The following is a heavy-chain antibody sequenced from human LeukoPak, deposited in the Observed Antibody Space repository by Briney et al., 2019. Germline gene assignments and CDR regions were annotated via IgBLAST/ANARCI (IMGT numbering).Heavy chain of an antibody. V-gene: IGHV3-48*01. CDR2: ISSSSTI. Sequence: GRSLRLSCAASGFTFSSYAMHWVRQAPGKGLEWVSYISSSSTIYYADSVKGRFTISRDNAKNSLYLQMNSLRAEDTAVYYCARGDCSGGSCYLSLTTIDYWGQGTLVTVSS. D-gene: IGHD2-15*01. J-gene: IGHJ4*02. CDR3: ARGDCSGGSCYLSLTTIDY. CDR1: GFTFSSYA.